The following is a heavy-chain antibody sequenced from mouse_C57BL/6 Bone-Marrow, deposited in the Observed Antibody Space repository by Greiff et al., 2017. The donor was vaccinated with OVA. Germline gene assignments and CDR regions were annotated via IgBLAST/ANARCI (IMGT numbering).Heavy chain of an antibody. Sequence: VQLQHSGAELVRPGASVKLSCTASGFNIKDDYMHWVKQRPEQGLEWIGWIDPENGDTEYASKFQGKATITADTSSNTAYLQLSSLTSEDTAVYYCTTGSSGSAWFAYWGQGTLVTVSA. V-gene: IGHV14-4*01. CDR1: GFNIKDDY. D-gene: IGHD3-2*02. CDR3: TTGSSGSAWFAY. J-gene: IGHJ3*01. CDR2: IDPENGDT.